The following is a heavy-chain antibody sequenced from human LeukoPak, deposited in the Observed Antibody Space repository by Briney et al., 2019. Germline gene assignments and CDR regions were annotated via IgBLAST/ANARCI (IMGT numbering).Heavy chain of an antibody. V-gene: IGHV1-3*04. CDR1: GYTFTDYA. Sequence: ASVKVSCKASGYTFTDYAIHWVRQAPGQRLEWMGWINTGNGNTRYSQKLQDRFTIARDTSASTAYMELSSLRSEDTAVYYCARDYGSGSLHYWGQGTLVTVSS. J-gene: IGHJ4*02. CDR3: ARDYGSGSLHY. D-gene: IGHD3-10*01. CDR2: INTGNGNT.